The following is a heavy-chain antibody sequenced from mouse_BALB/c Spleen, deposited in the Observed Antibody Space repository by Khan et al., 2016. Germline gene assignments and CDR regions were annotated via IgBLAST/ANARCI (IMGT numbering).Heavy chain of an antibody. Sequence: VRLQQSGPELVKPGASVKISCKASGYSFTGYFINWVMQSHGKSLEWIGRINPYNGDTFYNQKFKGKATLTVDKSSRKAHMELRSLTSEDSAVYYGAIGFYDYDGFAYWGQGTLVTVSA. D-gene: IGHD2-4*01. CDR2: INPYNGDT. CDR1: GYSFTGYF. J-gene: IGHJ3*01. CDR3: AIGFYDYDGFAY. V-gene: IGHV1-20*01.